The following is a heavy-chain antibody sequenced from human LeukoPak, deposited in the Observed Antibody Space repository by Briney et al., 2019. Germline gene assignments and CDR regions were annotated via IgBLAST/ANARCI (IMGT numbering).Heavy chain of an antibody. D-gene: IGHD3-22*01. Sequence: GASVKVSCKASGGTFSSYAISWVRQAPGQGLEWMGGIIPIFGTANYAQKFQGRVTITADKSTSTAYMELSGLRSEDTAVYYCARDLPYYYDSSGYHQPLDYWGQGTLVTVSS. J-gene: IGHJ4*02. V-gene: IGHV1-69*06. CDR1: GGTFSSYA. CDR3: ARDLPYYYDSSGYHQPLDY. CDR2: IIPIFGTA.